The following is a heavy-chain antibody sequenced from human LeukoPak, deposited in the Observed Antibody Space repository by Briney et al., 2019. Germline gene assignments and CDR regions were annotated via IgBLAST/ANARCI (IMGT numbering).Heavy chain of an antibody. D-gene: IGHD1-26*01. CDR3: IRDLGGGSGH. CDR2: TNEDGSIT. CDR1: GFTFSSNW. Sequence: GGSLRLSCAASGFTFSSNWMHWVRQAPGKGLVWVSRTNEDGSITNYADSMKGRFTISRDNAKHTLYLPMNSLTAEDTAVYYCIRDLGGGSGHWGQGTLVTVSS. V-gene: IGHV3-74*01. J-gene: IGHJ4*02.